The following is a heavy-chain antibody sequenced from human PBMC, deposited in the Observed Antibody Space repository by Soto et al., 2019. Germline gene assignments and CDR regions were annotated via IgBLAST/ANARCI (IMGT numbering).Heavy chain of an antibody. Sequence: SETLSLTCTVSGGSISSYYWSWIRQPPGKGLEWIGYIYYSGSTNYNPSLKSRVTISVDTSKNQFSLKLSSVTAADTAVYYCARLEIYYGSGSPIWFDPWGQGTLVTSPQ. V-gene: IGHV4-59*08. CDR3: ARLEIYYGSGSPIWFDP. J-gene: IGHJ5*02. D-gene: IGHD3-10*01. CDR1: GGSISSYY. CDR2: IYYSGST.